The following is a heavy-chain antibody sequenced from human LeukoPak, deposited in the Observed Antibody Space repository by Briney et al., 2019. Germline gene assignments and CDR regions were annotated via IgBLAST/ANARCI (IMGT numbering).Heavy chain of an antibody. D-gene: IGHD2-2*01. CDR3: ARGGRYCSSTSCSPRWFDP. CDR2: LYYSGST. CDR1: GGSISSYY. J-gene: IGHJ5*02. V-gene: IGHV4-59*01. Sequence: PSETLSLTCTVSGGSISSYYWSWIRQPPGKGLEWIGYLYYSGSTNYNPSLKSRVTISIDTSKNQFSLKLSSVTAADTAVYYCARGGRYCSSTSCSPRWFDPWGQGTLVTVSS.